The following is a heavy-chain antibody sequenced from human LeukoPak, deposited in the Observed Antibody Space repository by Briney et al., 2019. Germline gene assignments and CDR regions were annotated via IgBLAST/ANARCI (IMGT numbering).Heavy chain of an antibody. J-gene: IGHJ6*03. CDR2: MNPNSGNT. CDR1: GYTFTSYG. V-gene: IGHV1-8*02. Sequence: ASVKVSCQASGYTFTSYGISWVRQATGQGLEWMGWMNPNSGNTGYAQKFQGRVTMTRNTSISTAYMELSSLRSEDTAVYYCARVWIQLWSFYYYYYYMYVWGKGTTVTISS. D-gene: IGHD5-18*01. CDR3: ARVWIQLWSFYYYYYYMYV.